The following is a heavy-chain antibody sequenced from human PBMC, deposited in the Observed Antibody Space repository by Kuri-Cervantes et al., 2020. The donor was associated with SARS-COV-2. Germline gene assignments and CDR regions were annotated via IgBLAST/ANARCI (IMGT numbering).Heavy chain of an antibody. Sequence: ESLKISCTASGFTFGDYAMSWVRQSPGKGLEWIGEIHYRGSTNYNPSLKSRVSISLDTSKNQFSLKLSSLTAADTAVYYCAAQGEHQLTFIDYWGQGTLVTVSS. CDR3: AAQGEHQLTFIDY. CDR1: GFTFGDYA. CDR2: IHYRGST. V-gene: IGHV4-34*08. J-gene: IGHJ4*02. D-gene: IGHD3-16*01.